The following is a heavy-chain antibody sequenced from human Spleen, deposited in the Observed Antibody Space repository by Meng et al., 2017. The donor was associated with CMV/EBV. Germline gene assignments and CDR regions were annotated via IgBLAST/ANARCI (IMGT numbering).Heavy chain of an antibody. D-gene: IGHD4-23*01. CDR3: AKDRMVVTPYYFDF. CDR1: GFSFNNFG. Sequence: SGFSFNNFGMGWVRQAPGKGLEWVSSIRGSGTSTYYADSVKGRFTISRDNSKNTVFLQMNSLRAEDTAVYYCAKDRMVVTPYYFDFWGQGALVTVSS. V-gene: IGHV3-23*01. CDR2: IRGSGTST. J-gene: IGHJ4*02.